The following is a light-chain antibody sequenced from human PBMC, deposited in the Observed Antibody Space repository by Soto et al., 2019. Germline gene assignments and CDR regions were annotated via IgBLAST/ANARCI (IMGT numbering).Light chain of an antibody. V-gene: IGKV1-5*03. CDR3: LQYQSYWT. CDR2: QAS. CDR1: QSISRQ. Sequence: DIQMTQSPSTLSASVGDRVSITCRASQSISRQLAWHEQKPGKAPNLLIYQASNLETGDPSRFTGSGSGTEFTLIISSLQPADLATYYCLQYQSYWTFGQGTKVEVK. J-gene: IGKJ1*01.